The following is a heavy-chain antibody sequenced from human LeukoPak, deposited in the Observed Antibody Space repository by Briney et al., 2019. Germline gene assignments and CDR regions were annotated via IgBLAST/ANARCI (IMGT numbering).Heavy chain of an antibody. Sequence: GGSPRLSCAASGFTLSNHWMTWVRQVPGRGPEWVANVNRDGSETYYLDSVKGRFAISKDNAKNSLYLQMNSPRAEDTALYRCARNNGMDVWGQGTTVIVSS. CDR3: ARNNGMDV. CDR2: VNRDGSET. CDR1: GFTLSNHW. J-gene: IGHJ6*02. V-gene: IGHV3-7*03.